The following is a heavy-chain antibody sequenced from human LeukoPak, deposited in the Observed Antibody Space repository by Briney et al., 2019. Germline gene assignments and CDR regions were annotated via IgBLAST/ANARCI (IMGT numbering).Heavy chain of an antibody. CDR3: AKRTSGSSWYSSDS. Sequence: RGSLRLSCAASGFTVSSNYMSWVRQAPGKGLEWVSVIYSGGSTYYADSVKGRFTISRDNSKTTLFLQMNSLRAEDTAVYYCAKRTSGSSWYSSDSWGQGTLVTVSS. J-gene: IGHJ4*02. CDR2: IYSGGST. V-gene: IGHV3-66*01. CDR1: GFTVSSNY. D-gene: IGHD6-13*01.